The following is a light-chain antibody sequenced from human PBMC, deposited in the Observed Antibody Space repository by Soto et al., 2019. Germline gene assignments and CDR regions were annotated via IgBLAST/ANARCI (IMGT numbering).Light chain of an antibody. Sequence: DIVLTQSPDSLAVSLGERATINCKSSRRLLYSSNNKNYLAWYQHKPGQPPKLLFYWASSRESGVPDRFIGGGSGTNFTLTISSLQPEDVAVYYCQQYYDTHIPFGQGTRLEIK. CDR2: WAS. V-gene: IGKV4-1*01. J-gene: IGKJ5*01. CDR3: QQYYDTHIP. CDR1: RRLLYSSNNKNY.